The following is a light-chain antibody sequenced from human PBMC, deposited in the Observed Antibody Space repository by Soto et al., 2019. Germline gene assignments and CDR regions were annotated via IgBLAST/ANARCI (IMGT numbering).Light chain of an antibody. CDR3: QTWGTGEV. Sequence: QSVLSQSPSASASLGASVKLTCTLSRGHSSYAIAWHQQQPEKGPRYLMKLNSDGSHSKGDGIPDRFSGSSSGAERYLTISNRQSEDEADYYCQTWGTGEVFGGGTQVTVL. CDR2: LNSDGSH. V-gene: IGLV4-69*01. J-gene: IGLJ2*01. CDR1: RGHSSYA.